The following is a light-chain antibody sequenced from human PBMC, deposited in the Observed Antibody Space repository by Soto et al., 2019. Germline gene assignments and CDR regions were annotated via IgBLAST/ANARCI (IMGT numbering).Light chain of an antibody. Sequence: EVVMTQSPATLSVSPGERVTLSCRSSQSVADNLAWFQQKPGQGPRLLIYGASTRATGIPARFSGSGSGTDFTLTISSLEPEDFAVYYCQQYGDSPPWTFGQGTKVEIK. CDR3: QQYGDSPPWT. CDR2: GAS. J-gene: IGKJ1*01. CDR1: QSVADN. V-gene: IGKV3-15*01.